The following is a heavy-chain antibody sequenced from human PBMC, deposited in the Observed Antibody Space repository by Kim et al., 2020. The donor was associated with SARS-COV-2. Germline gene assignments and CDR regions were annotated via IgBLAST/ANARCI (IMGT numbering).Heavy chain of an antibody. D-gene: IGHD3-22*01. Sequence: SETLSLTCTVSGGSISSYYWSWIRQPPGKGLEWIGYIYYSGSTNYNPSLKSRVTISVDTSKNQFSLKLSSVTAADTAVYYCARGASYDGFYDSSGQINPINYWGQGTLVTVSS. V-gene: IGHV4-59*13. CDR1: GGSISSYY. CDR3: ARGASYDGFYDSSGQINPINY. CDR2: IYYSGST. J-gene: IGHJ4*02.